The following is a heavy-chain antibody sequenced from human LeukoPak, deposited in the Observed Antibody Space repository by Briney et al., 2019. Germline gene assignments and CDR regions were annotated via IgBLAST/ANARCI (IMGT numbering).Heavy chain of an antibody. J-gene: IGHJ4*02. Sequence: ASVKVSCKASGYTFTGYYLHWVRQAPGQGLEWMGWINPNSGDTKYAQEFQGRVTMTRDTSISTAYMELSRLRSDDTAVYYCARGDPPEDYWGQGTLVTVSS. CDR2: INPNSGDT. V-gene: IGHV1-2*02. CDR3: ARGDPPEDY. D-gene: IGHD1-14*01. CDR1: GYTFTGYY.